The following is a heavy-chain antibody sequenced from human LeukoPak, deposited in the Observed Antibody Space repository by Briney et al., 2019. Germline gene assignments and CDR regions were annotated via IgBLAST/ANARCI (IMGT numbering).Heavy chain of an antibody. J-gene: IGHJ6*03. Sequence: PSETLSLTCSVSDDSITMYYWTWIRQPPGKGLEGIGYVDHTGSTNFNPSLNGRVSISRDTTKNLFSLSLRSVTAADTAVYFCARGRVSSSTWYSTYYYYFYMDVWGKGTTVTVSS. V-gene: IGHV4-59*01. D-gene: IGHD1-1*01. CDR2: VDHTGST. CDR1: DDSITMYY. CDR3: ARGRVSSSTWYSTYYYYFYMDV.